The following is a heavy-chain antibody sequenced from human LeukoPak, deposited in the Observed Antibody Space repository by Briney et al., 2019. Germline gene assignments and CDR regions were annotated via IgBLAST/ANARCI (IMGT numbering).Heavy chain of an antibody. CDR3: APDLEWLVPGGTGGGANFDY. CDR1: GYTFTGYY. V-gene: IGHV1-2*02. J-gene: IGHJ4*02. CDR2: INPNSGGT. Sequence: GASVKVSCKASGYTFTGYYMHWVRQAPGQGLEWMGWINPNSGGTNYAQKFQGRVTMTGDTSISTAYMELSRLRSNDTAVYYCAPDLEWLVPGGTGGGANFDYWGQGTLVTVSS. D-gene: IGHD6-19*01.